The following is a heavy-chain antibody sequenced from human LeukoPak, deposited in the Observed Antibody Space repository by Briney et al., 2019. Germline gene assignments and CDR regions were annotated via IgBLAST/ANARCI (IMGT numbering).Heavy chain of an antibody. CDR3: AKDRVVVAADRY. D-gene: IGHD2-15*01. V-gene: IGHV3-21*04. Sequence: GGSLRLSCAASGFTFSSYSMNWVRQAPGKGLEWVSSISSSSSYIYYADSVKGRFTISRDNAKNSLYLQMNSLRAEDTAVYYCAKDRVVVAADRYWGQGTLVTVSS. CDR1: GFTFSSYS. J-gene: IGHJ4*02. CDR2: ISSSSSYI.